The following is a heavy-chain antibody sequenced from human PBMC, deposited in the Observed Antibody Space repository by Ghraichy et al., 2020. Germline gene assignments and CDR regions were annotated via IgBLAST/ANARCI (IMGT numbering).Heavy chain of an antibody. Sequence: GGSRRLSCAASGFTFSSYGMHWVRQAPGKGLEWVAVISYDGSNKYYADSVKGRFTISRDNSKNTLYLQMNSLRAEDTAVYYCAKIDYDFWSGYYGPPDYWGQGTLVTVSS. CDR1: GFTFSSYG. J-gene: IGHJ4*02. CDR3: AKIDYDFWSGYYGPPDY. V-gene: IGHV3-30*18. CDR2: ISYDGSNK. D-gene: IGHD3-3*01.